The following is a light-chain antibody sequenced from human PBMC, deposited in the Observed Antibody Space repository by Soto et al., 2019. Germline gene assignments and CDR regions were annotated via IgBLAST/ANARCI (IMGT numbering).Light chain of an antibody. Sequence: EIVMTQSPATLSVSPGERATLSCRASQSVSTKLAWYQQKPGQAPRLLMYDASTRATGIPDRFSGSGSGTAFTLTISSLQSEDFAVYYCQQHNNWPPWTFGQGTKVEIK. CDR1: QSVSTK. J-gene: IGKJ1*01. CDR3: QQHNNWPPWT. CDR2: DAS. V-gene: IGKV3-15*01.